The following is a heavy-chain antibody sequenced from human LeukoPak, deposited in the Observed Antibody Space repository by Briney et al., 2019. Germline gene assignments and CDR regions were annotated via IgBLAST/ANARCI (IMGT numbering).Heavy chain of an antibody. CDR2: INHSGST. CDR3: AAESGSGSYDVDY. D-gene: IGHD3-10*01. V-gene: IGHV4-34*01. J-gene: IGHJ4*02. CDR1: GGSFSGYY. Sequence: SETLSLTCAVYGGSFSGYYWSWIRQPPGKGLEWIGEINHSGSTNYNPSLKSRVTISVDTSKNQFSLKLSSVTAADTAVYYCAAESGSGSYDVDYWGQGTLVTVSS.